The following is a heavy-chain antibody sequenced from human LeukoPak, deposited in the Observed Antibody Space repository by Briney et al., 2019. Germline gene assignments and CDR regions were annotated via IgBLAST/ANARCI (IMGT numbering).Heavy chain of an antibody. CDR3: ATDPIVGATRGFDY. CDR1: GYTLTELS. J-gene: IGHJ4*02. V-gene: IGHV1-24*01. CDR2: SDPEDGET. D-gene: IGHD1-26*01. Sequence: ASVKVSCKVSGYTLTELSMHWVRQAPGKGLEWMGGSDPEDGETIYAQKFQGRVTMTEDTSTDTAYMELSSLRSEDTAVYYCATDPIVGATRGFDYWGQGTLVTVSS.